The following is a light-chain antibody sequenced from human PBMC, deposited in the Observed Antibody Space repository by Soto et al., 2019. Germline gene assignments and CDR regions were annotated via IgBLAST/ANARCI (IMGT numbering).Light chain of an antibody. CDR1: DSDIGTNA. CDR3: ATWDDTVHGPI. V-gene: IGLV1-44*01. J-gene: IGLJ2*01. Sequence: QSVLTQPPSVSGAPGLRVTVSCSGSDSDIGTNAVNWYQHLPGVAPKRLIYSNNQRPSGVPGRFSASTSGTSASLAISGLQSEDEGDYYCATWDDTVHGPIFGGGTKLTVL. CDR2: SNN.